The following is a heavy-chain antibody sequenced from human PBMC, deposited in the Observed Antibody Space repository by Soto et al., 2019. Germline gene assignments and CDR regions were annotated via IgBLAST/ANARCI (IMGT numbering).Heavy chain of an antibody. J-gene: IGHJ6*02. D-gene: IGHD3-3*01. CDR2: IYYSGST. Sequence: QLQLQESGPGLVKPSETLSLTCTVSGGSISSSSYYWGWIRQPPGKGLEWIGSIYYSGSTYYNPSLKSRVTISVHTTKNEFSLKLSFVTAADTSVNYCARQMGTIFGLDYYYSCYYGMDVWGQGTTVTDSS. V-gene: IGHV4-39*01. CDR3: ARQMGTIFGLDYYYSCYYGMDV. CDR1: GGSISSSSYY.